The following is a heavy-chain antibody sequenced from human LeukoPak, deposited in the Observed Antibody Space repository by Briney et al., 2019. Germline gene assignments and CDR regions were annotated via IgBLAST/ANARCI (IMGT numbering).Heavy chain of an antibody. CDR3: ARRSQAGGTGIGY. V-gene: IGHV1-8*01. CDR2: MNPNSGNT. J-gene: IGHJ4*02. D-gene: IGHD6-19*01. CDR1: GYTSTSYD. Sequence: ASVKVSCKASGYTSTSYDINLVRQATGQGLEWMGWMNPNSGNTGYAQKFQGRVTMTRNTSISTAYMELSSLRSEDTAVYYCARRSQAGGTGIGYWGQGTLVTVSS.